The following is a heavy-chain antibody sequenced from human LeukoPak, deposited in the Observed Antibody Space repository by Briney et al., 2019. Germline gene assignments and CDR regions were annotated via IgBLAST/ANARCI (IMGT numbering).Heavy chain of an antibody. J-gene: IGHJ5*02. D-gene: IGHD7-27*01. CDR1: NGSISRYY. CDR2: VYSSGTT. Sequence: SETLSLTCSVSNGSISRYYWNWIRQFPGKGLEWIGFVYSSGTTSFNPSLESRVTISLDTSRSQFSLKLRSVTTAGTAVYYCARSPGFVDTSTGEWFDPWGPGALVIVSS. CDR3: ARSPGFVDTSTGEWFDP. V-gene: IGHV4-59*13.